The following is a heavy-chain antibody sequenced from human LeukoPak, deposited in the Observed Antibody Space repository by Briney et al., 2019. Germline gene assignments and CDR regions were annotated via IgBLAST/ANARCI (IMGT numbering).Heavy chain of an antibody. CDR1: GSPFIGSF. Sequence: ASVKVSCKASGSPFIGSFLHWVRQAPGQGLEWMGWINPISGDTNSAQKFQGRLTMTRDPSKTTAYMELSGLRPDDTALYYCARDRGTMIAVFSIYLDLWGRGTPVTVSS. J-gene: IGHJ2*01. D-gene: IGHD1-14*01. CDR3: ARDRGTMIAVFSIYLDL. CDR2: INPISGDT. V-gene: IGHV1-2*02.